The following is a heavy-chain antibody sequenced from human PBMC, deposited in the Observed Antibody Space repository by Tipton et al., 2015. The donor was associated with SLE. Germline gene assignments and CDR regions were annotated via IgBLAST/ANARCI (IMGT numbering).Heavy chain of an antibody. V-gene: IGHV4-34*01. D-gene: IGHD6-25*01. CDR1: GFTFSSYA. J-gene: IGHJ4*02. Sequence: LRLSCAASGFTFSSYAMSWVRQAPGKGLEWIGEINHSGSTNYNPSLKSRVTISVGTSKNQFSLKLSSVTAADTAVYYCARSRAAGLPDYWGQGTLVTVSS. CDR2: INHSGST. CDR3: ARSRAAGLPDY.